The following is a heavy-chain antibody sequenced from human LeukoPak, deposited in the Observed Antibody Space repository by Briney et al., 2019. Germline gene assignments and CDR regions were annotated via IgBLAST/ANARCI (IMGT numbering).Heavy chain of an antibody. D-gene: IGHD4-11*01. CDR1: GFTFSSYW. CDR2: INSDGSVT. V-gene: IGHV3-74*01. CDR3: ARGNYRTTYYYGMVV. J-gene: IGHJ6*02. Sequence: GGSLRLSCAASGFTFSSYWMHWVRQAPGRGLVWVSRINSDGSVTSYADSVKGRFTISRDNAKNTLYLQMNSLRGEDTALYYCARGNYRTTYYYGMVVWGQGTTVTVSS.